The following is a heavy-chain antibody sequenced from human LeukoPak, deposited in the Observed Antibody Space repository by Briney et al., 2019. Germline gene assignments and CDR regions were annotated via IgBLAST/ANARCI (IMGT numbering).Heavy chain of an antibody. CDR3: ARDMAAATSYYYYYYMDV. J-gene: IGHJ6*03. D-gene: IGHD2-15*01. CDR1: GGSISSYY. V-gene: IGHV4-4*07. Sequence: SETLSLTCTVSGGSISSYYWSWIRQPAGKGLEWIGRIYTSGSTNYNPSLKSRVTISVDTSKNQFSLKLSSVTAADTAVYYCARDMAAATSYYYYYYMDVWGKGTTVTVSS. CDR2: IYTSGST.